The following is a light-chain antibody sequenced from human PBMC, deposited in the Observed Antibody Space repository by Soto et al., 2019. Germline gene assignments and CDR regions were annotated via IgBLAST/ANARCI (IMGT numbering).Light chain of an antibody. J-gene: IGKJ4*01. V-gene: IGKV3-15*01. CDR3: QQYNEWPLT. CDR1: QSVSNN. CDR2: HAA. Sequence: EIAMTQSPATLSVSPGERATLSCRASQSVSNNVAWYQQKPGQAPRLLIYHAATRATGIPARFSGSGSGTEVTLTISSLQSEDFAVYYCQQYNEWPLTFGGGTKVEIK.